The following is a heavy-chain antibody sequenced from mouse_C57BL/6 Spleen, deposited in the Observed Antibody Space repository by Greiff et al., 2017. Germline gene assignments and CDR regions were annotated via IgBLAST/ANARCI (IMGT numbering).Heavy chain of an antibody. J-gene: IGHJ4*01. D-gene: IGHD1-1*01. CDR2: IYPGDGDT. CDR1: GYAFSSSW. CDR3: AIYYYGSSYDHYAMDY. Sequence: QVQLQQSGPELVKPGASVKISCKASGYAFSSSWMNWVKQRPGKGLEWIGRIYPGDGDTNYNGKFKGKATLTADKSSSTAYMQLSSLTSEDSAVYFCAIYYYGSSYDHYAMDYWGQGTSVTVSS. V-gene: IGHV1-82*01.